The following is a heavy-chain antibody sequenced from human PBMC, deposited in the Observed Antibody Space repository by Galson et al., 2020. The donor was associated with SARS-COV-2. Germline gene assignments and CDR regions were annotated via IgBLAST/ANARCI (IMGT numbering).Heavy chain of an antibody. D-gene: IGHD2-8*02. CDR2: IDHSGST. Sequence: ETSETLSLTCAVYGGSFSGHHWTWIRQPPGKGLEWIAEIDHSGSTNYNPSLKSRVVITVDRSKNQFSLNLRSVTAADTAVYYCARGTRTANMVLVVIGQIYYYDYWSQGTLVTVSS. CDR1: GGSFSGHH. CDR3: ARGTRTANMVLVVIGQIYYYDY. V-gene: IGHV4-34*01. J-gene: IGHJ4*02.